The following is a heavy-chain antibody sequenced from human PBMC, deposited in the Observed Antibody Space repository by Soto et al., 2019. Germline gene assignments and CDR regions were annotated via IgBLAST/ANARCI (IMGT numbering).Heavy chain of an antibody. D-gene: IGHD1-1*01. CDR1: GFTFDTYV. J-gene: IGHJ6*02. V-gene: IGHV3-30-3*01. Sequence: GGSVRLSCVASGFTFDTYVIHWVRQAPGKGLQWVALISYEGINTYYADSVRGRFTISRDNSKNTLYLQMNTLRPEDTGLYYCARVTPGNNLYYFSGLDLWGQGTSVTV. CDR3: ARVTPGNNLYYFSGLDL. CDR2: ISYEGINT.